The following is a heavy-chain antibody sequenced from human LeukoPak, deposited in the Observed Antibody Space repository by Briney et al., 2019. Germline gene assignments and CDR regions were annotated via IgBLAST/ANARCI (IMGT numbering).Heavy chain of an antibody. CDR3: ATSRTTVTAYYFHY. V-gene: IGHV3-7*01. CDR2: MRVDGTDI. D-gene: IGHD4-11*01. Sequence: GGSLRLSCAASGFTFTNDFMTWVRQAPGKGLEWVANMRVDGTDIHYVDSVKGRFTISSDNARNSLYLQMNSLRAEDTAVYYCATSRTTVTAYYFHYWGQGTRVTVSS. J-gene: IGHJ4*02. CDR1: GFTFTNDF.